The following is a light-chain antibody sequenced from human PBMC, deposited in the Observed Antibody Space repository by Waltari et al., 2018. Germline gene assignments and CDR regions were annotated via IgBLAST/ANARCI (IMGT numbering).Light chain of an antibody. V-gene: IGLV2-8*01. CDR3: SSYSGSNIVV. Sequence: QSALTQPPSASGSPGQSVTISCPGTSIDVGGYNYVSWYQQHPGKAPKLMIYEVTQRPSGVPDRFSGSKSGNTASLTVSGLQAADEADYYCSSYSGSNIVVFGGGTKLTVL. CDR1: SIDVGGYNY. J-gene: IGLJ2*01. CDR2: EVT.